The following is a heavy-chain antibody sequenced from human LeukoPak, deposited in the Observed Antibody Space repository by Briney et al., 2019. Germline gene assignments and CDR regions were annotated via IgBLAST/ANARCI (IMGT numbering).Heavy chain of an antibody. J-gene: IGHJ4*02. Sequence: SQTLSLTCTVSGGSISSGGYYWSWIRQPPGKGLEWIGYIYYSGRTYYNPSLKSRITISVDTSKNQLSLKLSSVTAADTAVYYCARGFYSPHYWGQGTLVSVSS. V-gene: IGHV4-61*08. D-gene: IGHD4-11*01. CDR2: IYYSGRT. CDR3: ARGFYSPHY. CDR1: GGSISSGGYY.